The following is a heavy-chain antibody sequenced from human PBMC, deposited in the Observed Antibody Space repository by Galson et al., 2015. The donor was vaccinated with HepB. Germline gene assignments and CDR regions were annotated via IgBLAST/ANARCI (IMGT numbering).Heavy chain of an antibody. CDR2: INPSGGTT. Sequence: PVRVSCKASGYTFTDYYIHWVPQAPGHGLEWMVIINPSGGTTTNAQKVQGRITMTRDTSTNTVYMELSSLRSEDTAVYYCARDQGSGELDFWGQGTLVTVSS. V-gene: IGHV1-46*01. J-gene: IGHJ4*02. CDR1: GYTFTDYY. D-gene: IGHD3-16*01. CDR3: ARDQGSGELDF.